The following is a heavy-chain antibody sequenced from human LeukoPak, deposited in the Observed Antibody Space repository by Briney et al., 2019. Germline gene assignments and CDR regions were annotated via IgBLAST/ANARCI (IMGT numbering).Heavy chain of an antibody. Sequence: GGSLRLSCTASGFTFSSYAMTWVRQAPGRGLEWVSGIRAGGGSTNFADSVRGRFTLSTDNSKNTLYLQMNSLRAEDAAIYYCAKDGGSGMGFDPWGQGTLVTVSS. CDR1: GFTFSSYA. CDR2: IRAGGGST. V-gene: IGHV3-23*01. CDR3: AKDGGSGMGFDP. D-gene: IGHD3-10*01. J-gene: IGHJ5*02.